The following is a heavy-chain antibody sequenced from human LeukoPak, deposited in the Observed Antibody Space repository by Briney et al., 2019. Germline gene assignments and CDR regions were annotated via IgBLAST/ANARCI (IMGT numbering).Heavy chain of an antibody. D-gene: IGHD3-3*01. Sequence: GGSLRLSCAASGFTFDDYAMHWVRQAPGKGLEWVSGISWNSGSIGYADSVKGRFTISRDNAKNSLYLQMNSLRAEGTALYYCAKTELGVAHRPGAFDIWGQGTMVTVSS. J-gene: IGHJ3*02. CDR3: AKTELGVAHRPGAFDI. CDR2: ISWNSGSI. V-gene: IGHV3-9*01. CDR1: GFTFDDYA.